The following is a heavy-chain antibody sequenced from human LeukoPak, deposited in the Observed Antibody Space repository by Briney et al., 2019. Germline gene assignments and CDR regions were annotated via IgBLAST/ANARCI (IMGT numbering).Heavy chain of an antibody. J-gene: IGHJ4*02. CDR2: IYYSEST. CDR3: ARQRCLGSSCHFDY. CDR1: GGSIRNCY. D-gene: IGHD6-13*01. Sequence: SETLSLTCTVSGGSIRNCYWSWIRQPPGKGLEWIGYIYYSESTNNNFSLKSRVTISLDTSKNQFSLKLSSVTAADTAVYYCARQRCLGSSCHFDYWGQGTLVTVSS. V-gene: IGHV4-59*08.